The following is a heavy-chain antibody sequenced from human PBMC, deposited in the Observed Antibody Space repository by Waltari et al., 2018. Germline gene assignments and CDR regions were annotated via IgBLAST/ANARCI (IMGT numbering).Heavy chain of an antibody. D-gene: IGHD6-6*01. V-gene: IGHV4-59*01. CDR2: IYYSGST. CDR1: GGSISSYY. J-gene: IGHJ5*02. Sequence: QVQLQESGPGQVKPSETLSLTCTVSGGSISSYYWSWIRQPPGKGLEWIGYIYYSGSTNYNPSLKSRVTISVDTSISTAYMELSRLRSDDTAVYYCARELRSSSTWGQGTLVTVSS. CDR3: ARELRSSST.